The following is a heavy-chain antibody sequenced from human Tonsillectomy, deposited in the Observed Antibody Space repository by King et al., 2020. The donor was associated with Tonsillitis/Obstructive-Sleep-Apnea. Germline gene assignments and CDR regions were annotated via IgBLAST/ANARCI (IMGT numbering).Heavy chain of an antibody. CDR2: IKSKTDGGTT. J-gene: IGHJ4*02. D-gene: IGHD4/OR15-4a*01. CDR3: TTLSMVVTFDY. CDR1: GFTFTNAW. Sequence: VQLVQSGGGLVKPGGSLRLSCAASGFTFTNAWMSWVRQAPGKGLDWVGRIKSKTDGGTTDYAAPVKGRFTISRDDSKNTLYLQMNSLKGEDTAVYYCTTLSMVVTFDYWGQGTLVTVSS. V-gene: IGHV3-15*01.